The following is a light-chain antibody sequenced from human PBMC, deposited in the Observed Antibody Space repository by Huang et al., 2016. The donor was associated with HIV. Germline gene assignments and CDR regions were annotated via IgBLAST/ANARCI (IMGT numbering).Light chain of an antibody. CDR1: QGISSY. Sequence: DIQMTQSPSSLSASVGDRVTITCRASQGISSYLNWYQQKPGKAPKLLIYDASTLQSGVPSRFSGSGSGTDFTLTISSLQPADSATYYCQETYSIPYTFGQGTKLEIK. CDR2: DAS. CDR3: QETYSIPYT. V-gene: IGKV1-39*01. J-gene: IGKJ2*01.